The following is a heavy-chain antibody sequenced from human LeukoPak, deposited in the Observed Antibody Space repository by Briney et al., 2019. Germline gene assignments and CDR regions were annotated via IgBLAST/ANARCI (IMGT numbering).Heavy chain of an antibody. J-gene: IGHJ4*02. V-gene: IGHV4-59*01. CDR3: ARVGYYYDSSGYYYFDY. CDR2: IYYSGST. CDR1: GGSISSYY. D-gene: IGHD3-22*01. Sequence: SETLSLTCTVSGGSISSYYWNWIRQPPGKGLEWIGYIYYSGSTNYNPSLKSRVTISVDTSKNQFSLKLSSVTATDTAVYYCARVGYYYDSSGYYYFDYWGQGTLVTVSS.